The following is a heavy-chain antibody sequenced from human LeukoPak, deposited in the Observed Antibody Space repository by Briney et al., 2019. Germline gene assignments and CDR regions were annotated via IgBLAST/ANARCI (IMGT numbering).Heavy chain of an antibody. V-gene: IGHV3-21*01. CDR3: ARGDDFWGERNAFDI. D-gene: IGHD3-3*01. CDR1: GFTFSSYT. CDR2: ISTTSIHI. J-gene: IGHJ3*02. Sequence: PGRSLRLSCTASGFTFSSYTMNWVRQAPGKGLEWVSSISTTSIHIYHADSVKGRFTISRDNAKNSVSLQMNSLRAEDTAVYYCARGDDFWGERNAFDIWGQGTMVTVSS.